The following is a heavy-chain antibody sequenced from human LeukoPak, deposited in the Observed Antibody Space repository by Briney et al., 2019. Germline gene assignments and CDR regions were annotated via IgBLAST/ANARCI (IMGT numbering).Heavy chain of an antibody. CDR3: ARKEPAGMRGWFDP. J-gene: IGHJ5*02. Sequence: GASVKVSCKASGYTFTGYYMHWVRQAPGQGLEWMGWINPNSGGTNYAQKFQGRVTMTRDTSISTAYMELSRLRSDDTAVYYCARKEPAGMRGWFDPWGQGTLVTVSS. D-gene: IGHD2-2*01. CDR2: INPNSGGT. CDR1: GYTFTGYY. V-gene: IGHV1-2*02.